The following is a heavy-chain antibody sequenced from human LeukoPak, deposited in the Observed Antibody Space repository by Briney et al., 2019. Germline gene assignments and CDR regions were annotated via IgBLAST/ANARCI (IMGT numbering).Heavy chain of an antibody. CDR3: ARGADLLRYFDWSPNWFDP. V-gene: IGHV1-8*01. CDR2: MNPNNGNT. J-gene: IGHJ5*02. D-gene: IGHD3-9*01. CDR1: GFTFTSYD. Sequence: ASVKVSCKASGFTFTSYDINWVRQASGQGLEWMGWMNPNNGNTGYAQKFQGRVTMTRNTSISTAYMELSSLRSEDTAVYYCARGADLLRYFDWSPNWFDPWGQGTLVTVSS.